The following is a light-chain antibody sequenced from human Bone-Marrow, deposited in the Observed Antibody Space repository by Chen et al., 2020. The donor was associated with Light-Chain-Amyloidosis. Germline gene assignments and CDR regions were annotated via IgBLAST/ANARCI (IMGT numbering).Light chain of an antibody. J-gene: IGKJ4*01. CDR2: GSS. V-gene: IGKV3-20*01. CDR3: QQYGTSPLT. Sequence: EIVLTQSPGTLSLSPGEGANLYCRASQTISSNYLTWYQQKFGQAPRLLIYGSSSRATGIPDRFTGSWSGTDFTLTINRLEPEDFAMYYCQQYGTSPLTFGGGTKVEIK. CDR1: QTISSNY.